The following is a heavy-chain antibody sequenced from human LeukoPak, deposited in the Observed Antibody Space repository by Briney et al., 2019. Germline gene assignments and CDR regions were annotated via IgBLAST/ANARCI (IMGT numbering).Heavy chain of an antibody. CDR3: ASRGGHCSGGSCYSWDH. J-gene: IGHJ4*02. V-gene: IGHV4-39*01. CDR1: GGSISSSSYY. CDR2: IYYDGST. D-gene: IGHD2-15*01. Sequence: SETLSLTCTVSGGSISSSSYYWGWIRQPPGKGLEWIGTIYYDGSTWYNPSLKSRVTISADTSKTQFSLKLSSVAAADTAVYYCASRGGHCSGGSCYSWDHWGQGTLVTVSS.